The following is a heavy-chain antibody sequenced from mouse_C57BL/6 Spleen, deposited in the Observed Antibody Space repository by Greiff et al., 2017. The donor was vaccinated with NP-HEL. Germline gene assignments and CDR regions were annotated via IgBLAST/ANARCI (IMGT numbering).Heavy chain of an antibody. CDR2: IDPSDSYT. CDR1: GYTFTSYW. CDR3: ANGLTGRGGFAY. J-gene: IGHJ3*01. V-gene: IGHV1-50*01. D-gene: IGHD4-1*01. Sequence: QVQLQQPGAELVKPGASVKLSCKASGYTFTSYWMQWVKQRPGQGLEWIGEIDPSDSYTNYNQKFKGKATLTVDTSSSTAYMQLSSLTSEDSAVYYCANGLTGRGGFAYWGQGTLVTVSA.